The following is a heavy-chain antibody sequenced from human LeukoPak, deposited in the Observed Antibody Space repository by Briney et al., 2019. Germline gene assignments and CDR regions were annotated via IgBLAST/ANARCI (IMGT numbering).Heavy chain of an antibody. CDR1: GGTFISYA. D-gene: IGHD2-2*01. Sequence: SVKVSCKASGGTFISYAISWVRQAPGQGLEWMGRIIPIFGIANYAQKFQGRVTITADKSTSTAYMELSSLRSEDTAVYYCARDQYQHCSSTSCYYYFDYWGQGTLVTVSS. CDR2: IIPIFGIA. CDR3: ARDQYQHCSSTSCYYYFDY. V-gene: IGHV1-69*04. J-gene: IGHJ4*02.